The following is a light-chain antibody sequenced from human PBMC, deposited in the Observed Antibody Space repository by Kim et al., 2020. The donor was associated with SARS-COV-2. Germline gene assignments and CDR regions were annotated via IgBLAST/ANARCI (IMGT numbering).Light chain of an antibody. J-gene: IGLJ2*01. CDR1: SSDVGGYNY. CDR3: SSYTSSSTLV. CDR2: DVR. V-gene: IGLV2-14*03. Sequence: GQSITISCTGTSSDVGGYNYVSWYQQYPGKAPKLMIYDVRNRPSGVSNRFFGSKSANTASLTISGLQAEEEADYYCSSYTSSSTLVFGGGTQLTVL.